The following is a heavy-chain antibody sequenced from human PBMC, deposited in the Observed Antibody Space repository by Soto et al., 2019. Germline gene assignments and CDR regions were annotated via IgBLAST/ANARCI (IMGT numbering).Heavy chain of an antibody. CDR3: ARDRVSYSGYGEAFDM. Sequence: QVQLVESGGGVVQPGRSLRLSCAASGFTFSRYGMNWVRQAPGKGLEWVAGIGFDGNSKYYADSVKGRLTISRDNSKSTLYVQMNSLRVEDTAVYYCARDRVSYSGYGEAFDMWGQGTRVTVSS. CDR1: GFTFSRYG. D-gene: IGHD5-12*01. J-gene: IGHJ3*02. CDR2: IGFDGNSK. V-gene: IGHV3-33*01.